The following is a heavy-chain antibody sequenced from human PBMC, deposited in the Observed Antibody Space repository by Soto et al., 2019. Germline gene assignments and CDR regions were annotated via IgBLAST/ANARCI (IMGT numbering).Heavy chain of an antibody. J-gene: IGHJ4*02. CDR3: RGDHYYCTNGVCDDY. CDR1: GFTFGDYA. Sequence: GSLRLSCTASGFTFGDYAMSWFRQAPGKGLEWVGFIRSKAYGGTTEYAASVKGRFTISRDDSKSIAYLQMNSLKTEDTAVYYCRGDHYYCTNGVCDDYWGQGTLVTVSS. CDR2: IRSKAYGGTT. V-gene: IGHV3-49*03. D-gene: IGHD2-8*01.